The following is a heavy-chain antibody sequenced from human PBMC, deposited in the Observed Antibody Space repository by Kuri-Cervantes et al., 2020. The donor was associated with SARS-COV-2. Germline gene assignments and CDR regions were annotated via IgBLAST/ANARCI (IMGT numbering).Heavy chain of an antibody. CDR1: GFTFDDYA. V-gene: IGHV3-15*01. D-gene: IGHD1-1*01. CDR2: IKSKSDDGTT. J-gene: IGHJ3*02. CDR3: TTGGTTTSFAFDI. Sequence: GESLKISCAASGFTFDDYAMHWVRQAPGKGLEWVGRIKSKSDDGTTDYAAPVKGRFTLSRDDLENTVYLQMNSLKPEDTAVYYCTTGGTTTSFAFDIWGQGTMVTVSS.